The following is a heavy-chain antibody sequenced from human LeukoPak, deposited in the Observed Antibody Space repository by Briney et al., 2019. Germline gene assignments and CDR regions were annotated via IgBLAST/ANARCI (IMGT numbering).Heavy chain of an antibody. Sequence: PGGSLRLSCAASGFTCHTYWMTWVRQAPGKGLEWVANIKQDGSDKYYADSVKGRFAISRDNAKNSLYLQVNTLTVEDTAIYYCARDHMSGYYGYWGQGTLVTVSS. V-gene: IGHV3-7*01. CDR1: GFTCHTYW. J-gene: IGHJ4*02. CDR2: IKQDGSDK. CDR3: ARDHMSGYYGY.